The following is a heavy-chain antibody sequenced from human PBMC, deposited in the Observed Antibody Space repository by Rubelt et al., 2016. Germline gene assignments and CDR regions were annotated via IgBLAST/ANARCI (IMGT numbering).Heavy chain of an antibody. CDR3: ARQLYSGSYDIDS. CDR1: GGSFSSGNYR. Sequence: QVQLQESGPGLVKPSETLSLTCTVSGGSFSSGNYRWSWIRQRPGKGLEWIGYSHDSGSTYYNPSFKSRVTISVDTSKNQFRRKLRSVTAADTALYYCARQLYSGSYDIDSWGQVTLVTVSS. V-gene: IGHV4-30-4*01. D-gene: IGHD1-26*01. J-gene: IGHJ4*02. CDR2: SHDSGST.